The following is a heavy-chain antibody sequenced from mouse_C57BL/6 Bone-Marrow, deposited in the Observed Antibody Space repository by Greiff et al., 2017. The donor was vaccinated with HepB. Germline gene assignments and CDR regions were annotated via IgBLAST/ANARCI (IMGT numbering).Heavy chain of an antibody. CDR1: GFTFSSYA. J-gene: IGHJ1*03. CDR2: ISDGGSYT. Sequence: EVKLVESGGGLVKPGGSLKLSCAASGFTFSSYAMSWVRQTPEKRLEWVATISDGGSYTYYPDNVKGRFTISRDNAKNNLYLQMSHLKSEDTAMYYCARGDSNYWYFDVWGTGTTVTVSS. CDR3: ARGDSNYWYFDV. D-gene: IGHD2-5*01. V-gene: IGHV5-4*03.